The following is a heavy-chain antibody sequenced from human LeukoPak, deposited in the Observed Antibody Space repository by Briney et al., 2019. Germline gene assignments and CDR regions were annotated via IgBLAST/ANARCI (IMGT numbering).Heavy chain of an antibody. CDR3: ARGEYCSSTSCYFSG. J-gene: IGHJ4*02. D-gene: IGHD2-2*01. CDR2: IYTSGST. CDR1: GGSISSYY. V-gene: IGHV4-4*07. Sequence: PSETLSLTCTVSGGSISSYYWSWIRQPAGKGLKWIGRIYTSGSTNYNPSLKSRVTMSVDTSKNQFSLKLSSVTAADTAVYYCARGEYCSSTSCYFSGWGQGTLVTVSS.